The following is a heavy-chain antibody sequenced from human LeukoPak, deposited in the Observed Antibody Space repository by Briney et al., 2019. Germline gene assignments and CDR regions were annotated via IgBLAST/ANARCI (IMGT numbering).Heavy chain of an antibody. CDR1: GYTFTDYY. V-gene: IGHV1-46*01. Sequence: GASVKVSCKSSGYTFTDYYMHWVRQAPGQGLEWMGIINPSGGSTSYAQKFQGRVTMTRDMSTSTVYMELSSLRSEDTAVYYCARGDYYDSSGYYLDHDAFDIWGQGTMVTVSS. CDR3: ARGDYYDSSGYYLDHDAFDI. J-gene: IGHJ3*02. CDR2: INPSGGST. D-gene: IGHD3-22*01.